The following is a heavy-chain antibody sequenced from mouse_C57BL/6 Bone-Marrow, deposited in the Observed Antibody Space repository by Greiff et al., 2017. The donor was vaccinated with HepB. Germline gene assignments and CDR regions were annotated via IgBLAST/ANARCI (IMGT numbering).Heavy chain of an antibody. D-gene: IGHD1-1*01. CDR2: IFPGSGST. V-gene: IGHV1-75*01. Sequence: VQLVESGPELVKPGASVKISCKASGYTFTDYYINWVKQRPGQGLEWIGWIFPGSGSTYYNEKFKGKATLTVDKSSSTAYMLLSSLTSEDSAVYFCASLITTVVGPSFDYWGQGTTLTVSS. CDR3: ASLITTVVGPSFDY. J-gene: IGHJ2*01. CDR1: GYTFTDYY.